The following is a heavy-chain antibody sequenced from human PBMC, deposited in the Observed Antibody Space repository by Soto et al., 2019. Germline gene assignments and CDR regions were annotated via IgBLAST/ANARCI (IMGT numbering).Heavy chain of an antibody. D-gene: IGHD2-15*01. CDR3: ARDRECCSGGSCDETGSDY. V-gene: IGHV3-48*01. J-gene: IGHJ4*02. Sequence: EVQVVESGGGLVRPGGSLRLSCVASGFSFSSYTMHWVRQAPGRGLEWVSDISSGSTTISYTDSVKGRFTVSRDNAKNSVYRQMNSLRAADTAVYYCARDRECCSGGSCDETGSDYWGQGTLVTVSS. CDR1: GFSFSSYT. CDR2: ISSGSTTI.